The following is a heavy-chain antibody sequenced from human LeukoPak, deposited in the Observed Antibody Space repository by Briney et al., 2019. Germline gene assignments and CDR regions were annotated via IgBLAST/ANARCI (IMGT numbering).Heavy chain of an antibody. CDR1: GGSISSGDYY. J-gene: IGHJ4*02. CDR3: ARGAHSNSWRHFDC. V-gene: IGHV4-30-4*01. CDR2: IYYSGST. Sequence: SQTLSLTCTVSGGSISSGDYYWSWIRQPPGKGLEWIGYIYYSGSTYYNPSLKSRVTISVDTSKNQFSLKLSSVTAADTAVYFCARGAHSNSWRHFDCWGQGTLVTVSS. D-gene: IGHD6-13*01.